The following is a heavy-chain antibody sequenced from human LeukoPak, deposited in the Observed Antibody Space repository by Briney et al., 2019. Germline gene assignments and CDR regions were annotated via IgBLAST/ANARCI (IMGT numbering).Heavy chain of an antibody. Sequence: ASVKVSCKASGYSFTTYGITSVRQAPGQGLEWMGWINPYNGNTNYAQKLQGRVTMTTDTSTSTAYMDLRSLRSDDTAVYYCARERSGWFFSNWGQGTLVTVSS. CDR1: GYSFTTYG. D-gene: IGHD6-19*01. CDR3: ARERSGWFFSN. V-gene: IGHV1-18*01. CDR2: INPYNGNT. J-gene: IGHJ4*02.